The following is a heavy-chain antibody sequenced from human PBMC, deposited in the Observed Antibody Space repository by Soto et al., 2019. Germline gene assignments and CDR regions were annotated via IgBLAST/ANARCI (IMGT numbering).Heavy chain of an antibody. D-gene: IGHD3-10*01. J-gene: IGHJ4*02. CDR3: ARDIGSYAYGEGY. V-gene: IGHV4-4*07. Sequence: SETLSLTCSVSGGSINSYWWSWIRQPAGKGLEWIGRVYSSGTTDYNPSLNSRATLSVETSKSQFSLKLSSVTAADTAVYYCARDIGSYAYGEGYWGQGIQVTVSS. CDR1: GGSINSYW. CDR2: VYSSGTT.